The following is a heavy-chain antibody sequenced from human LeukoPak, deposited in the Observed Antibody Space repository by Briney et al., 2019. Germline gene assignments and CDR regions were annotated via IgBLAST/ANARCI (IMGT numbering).Heavy chain of an antibody. Sequence: ASLKVSCKASGYTFTDYYMHWVRQAPGQGLEWMGWLIPNSGDTNYAQKFQGRVSMTRDTSISTAYMDLTDLRSDDTAVYYCARGRNIEMTTMSGGSDYWGQGTLVTVSS. V-gene: IGHV1-2*02. J-gene: IGHJ4*02. D-gene: IGHD5-24*01. CDR2: LIPNSGDT. CDR3: ARGRNIEMTTMSGGSDY. CDR1: GYTFTDYY.